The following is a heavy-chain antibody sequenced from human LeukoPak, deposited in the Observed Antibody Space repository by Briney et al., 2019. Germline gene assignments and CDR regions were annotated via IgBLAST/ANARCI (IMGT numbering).Heavy chain of an antibody. Sequence: PSETLSLTCVIYSGSFSGYSWSWIRQTPGKGLEWIGEINRTGSRNYNPSLKSRVIKSVDTSKNQFSLKLSSVTAADTAVYYCARRWLQFRGLAPFDYWGQGTLVTVSS. V-gene: IGHV4-34*01. CDR3: ARRWLQFRGLAPFDY. CDR2: INRTGSR. J-gene: IGHJ4*02. CDR1: SGSFSGYS. D-gene: IGHD5-24*01.